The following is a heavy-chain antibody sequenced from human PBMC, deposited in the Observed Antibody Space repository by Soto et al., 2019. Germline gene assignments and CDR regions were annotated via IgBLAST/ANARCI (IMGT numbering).Heavy chain of an antibody. CDR2: ISAYNGNT. D-gene: IGHD3-3*01. CDR1: GYTFTSYG. J-gene: IGHJ6*03. Sequence: ASVKVSCKASGYTFTSYGISWVRQAPGQGLEWMGWISAYNGNTNYAQKLQGRATMTTDTSTSTAYMELRSLRSDDTAVYYCARSGFGITIFGVVSHYMDVWGKGTTVTVSS. CDR3: ARSGFGITIFGVVSHYMDV. V-gene: IGHV1-18*01.